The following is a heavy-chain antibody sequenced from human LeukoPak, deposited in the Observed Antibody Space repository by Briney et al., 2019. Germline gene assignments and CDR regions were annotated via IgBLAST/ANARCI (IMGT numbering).Heavy chain of an antibody. V-gene: IGHV3-7*01. CDR1: GITFTNAW. CDR2: IKQDGSEK. D-gene: IGHD3-10*01. CDR3: ARDPWVGEYGAFDI. Sequence: QSGGSLRLSCAASGITFTNAWLTWVRQAPGKGLEWVANIKQDGSEKNYLDSVKGRFTISRDNAKNSLYLQMSSLRAEDTALYYCARDPWVGEYGAFDIWGQGTMVTVSS. J-gene: IGHJ3*02.